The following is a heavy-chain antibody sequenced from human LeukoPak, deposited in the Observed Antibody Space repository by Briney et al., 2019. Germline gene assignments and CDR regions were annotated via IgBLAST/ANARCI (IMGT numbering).Heavy chain of an antibody. Sequence: GGSLRLSCAASGFTFRRYTLNWVRQAPGKGLEWVSYISSSSSTIYYADSVKGRFTIARDNAKNSLYLQMNSLRAEDTAVYYCARDQRGGYCSSTSCPLDYWGQGTLVTVSS. CDR1: GFTFRRYT. CDR3: ARDQRGGYCSSTSCPLDY. D-gene: IGHD2-2*01. CDR2: ISSSSSTI. J-gene: IGHJ4*02. V-gene: IGHV3-48*01.